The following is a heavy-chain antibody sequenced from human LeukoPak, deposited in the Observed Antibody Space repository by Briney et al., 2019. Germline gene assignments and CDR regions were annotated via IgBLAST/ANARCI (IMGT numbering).Heavy chain of an antibody. D-gene: IGHD2-2*01. CDR2: IYYSGST. CDR1: GGSISSSSYY. CDR3: ASGVVVPAALANWFDP. Sequence: SGTLSLTCTVSGGSISSSSYYWGWIRQPPGKGLEWIGSIYYSGSTYYNPSLKSRVTISVDTSKNQFSLKLSSVTAADTAVYYCASGVVVPAALANWFDPWGQGTLVTVSS. J-gene: IGHJ5*02. V-gene: IGHV4-39*01.